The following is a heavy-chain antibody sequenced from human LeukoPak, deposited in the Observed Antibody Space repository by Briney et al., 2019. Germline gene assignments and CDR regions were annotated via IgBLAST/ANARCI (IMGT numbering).Heavy chain of an antibody. CDR1: GFTFSSYG. J-gene: IGHJ4*02. V-gene: IGHV3-30*18. CDR2: ISYDGSNK. Sequence: GGSLRLSCAASGFTFSSYGMHWVRQAPGKGLGWAAVISYDGSNKYYADSVKGRFTISRDNSKNTLYLQMNSLRAEDTAVYYCAKDSSSWYVVLTPDYWGQGTLVTVSS. D-gene: IGHD6-13*01. CDR3: AKDSSSWYVVLTPDY.